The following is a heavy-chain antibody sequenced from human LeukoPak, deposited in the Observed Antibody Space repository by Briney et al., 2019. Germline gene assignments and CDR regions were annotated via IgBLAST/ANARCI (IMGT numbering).Heavy chain of an antibody. CDR3: ATERNYHDSSGYHAFDY. Sequence: GGSLRLSCAASGFTFSSYSMNWVRQAPGKGLEWVSSICSSSSYIYYAYSVKGRFTISRDNSKNTLYLQMNSLRAEDTAVYYCATERNYHDSSGYHAFDYWGQGTLVTVSS. D-gene: IGHD3-22*01. V-gene: IGHV3-21*01. J-gene: IGHJ4*02. CDR1: GFTFSSYS. CDR2: ICSSSSYI.